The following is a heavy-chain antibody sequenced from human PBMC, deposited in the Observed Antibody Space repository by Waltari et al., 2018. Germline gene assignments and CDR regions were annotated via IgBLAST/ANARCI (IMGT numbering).Heavy chain of an antibody. V-gene: IGHV3-48*01. CDR1: GFTFSSYS. J-gene: IGHJ2*01. Sequence: EVQLVESGGGLVQPGGSLRLSCAASGFTFSSYSMNWVRQAPGKGLEWVSYISSSSSTIYYADSVKGRFTSSRDNAKNSLYLQMNSLRAEDTAVYYCARDPGYCSGGSCLRSIPYWYFDLWGRGTLVTVSS. CDR3: ARDPGYCSGGSCLRSIPYWYFDL. D-gene: IGHD2-15*01. CDR2: ISSSSSTI.